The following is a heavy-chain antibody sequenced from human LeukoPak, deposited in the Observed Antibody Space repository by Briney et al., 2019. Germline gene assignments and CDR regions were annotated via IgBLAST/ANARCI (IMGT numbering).Heavy chain of an antibody. CDR1: GYTFTGYY. CDR2: INPNSGGT. J-gene: IGHJ6*03. V-gene: IGHV1-2*06. CDR3: ARDRYYYDSNNDYYYYYYMDV. Sequence: ASVKVSCKASGYTFTGYYMHWVRQAPGQGLEWMGRINPNSGGTNYAQKFQGRVTMTRDTSISTAYMELSRLRSDDTAVHYCARDRYYYDSNNDYYYYYYMDVWGKGTTVTVSS. D-gene: IGHD3-22*01.